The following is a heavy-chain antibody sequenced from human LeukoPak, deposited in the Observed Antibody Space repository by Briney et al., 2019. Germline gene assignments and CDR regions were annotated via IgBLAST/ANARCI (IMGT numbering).Heavy chain of an antibody. D-gene: IGHD3-9*01. Sequence: GGSLRLSCAASGFTLSNYWMHWVRQAPGMGLVWVSRINSDGSSTDYADSVKGRFTISRDNAKNSLYLQMNSLRAEDMALYYCAKDTHYDILTGFDYWGQGTLVTVSS. CDR3: AKDTHYDILTGFDY. V-gene: IGHV3-74*01. CDR1: GFTLSNYW. J-gene: IGHJ4*02. CDR2: INSDGSST.